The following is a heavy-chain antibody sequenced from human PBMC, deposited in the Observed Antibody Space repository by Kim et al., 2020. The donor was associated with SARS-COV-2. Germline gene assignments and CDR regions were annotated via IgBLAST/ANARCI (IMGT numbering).Heavy chain of an antibody. J-gene: IGHJ3*02. V-gene: IGHV3-9*01. Sequence: GRFTISRDNAKNSLYLQMNSLRAEDTALYYCAKDRVGYCSSTSCHDAFDIWGQGTMVTVSS. CDR3: AKDRVGYCSSTSCHDAFDI. D-gene: IGHD2-2*03.